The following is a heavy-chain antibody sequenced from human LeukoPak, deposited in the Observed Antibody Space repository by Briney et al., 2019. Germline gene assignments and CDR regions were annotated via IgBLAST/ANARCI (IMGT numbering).Heavy chain of an antibody. CDR2: IYYRVTS. D-gene: IGHD3-22*01. CDR1: GDSISTYY. CDR3: ARGGKGYYYDSSGIGPYYFDY. V-gene: IGHV4-59*12. Sequence: SETLSLTCTVSGDSISTYYWSWIRQPPGKGLEWIGYIYYRVTSDYNPSLKSRVTISVDTSKNQFSLKLSSVTAADTAVYYCARGGKGYYYDSSGIGPYYFDYWGQGTLVTVSS. J-gene: IGHJ4*02.